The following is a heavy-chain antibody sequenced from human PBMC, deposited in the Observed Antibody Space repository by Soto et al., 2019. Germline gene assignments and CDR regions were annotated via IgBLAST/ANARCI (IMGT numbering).Heavy chain of an antibody. CDR3: AGGKYSSGWYPQDYYYMDV. D-gene: IGHD6-19*01. CDR2: VSGSGDNT. V-gene: IGHV3-23*01. Sequence: GGSLRLSCAASGFTFRNYVMMWVRQAPGKGLEWVSLVSGSGDNTNYADSVKGRFTISRDNTKNTVYLQMDSLRVGDTAVYSCAGGKYSSGWYPQDYYYMDVWGKGTTVTVSS. CDR1: GFTFRNYV. J-gene: IGHJ6*03.